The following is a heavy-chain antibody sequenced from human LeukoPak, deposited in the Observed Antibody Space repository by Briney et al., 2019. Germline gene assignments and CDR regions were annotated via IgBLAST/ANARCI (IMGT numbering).Heavy chain of an antibody. CDR3: ARHCGGDCYSGFGVNDC. V-gene: IGHV4-59*08. D-gene: IGHD2-21*02. CDR2: IYYSGST. CDR1: GGSNSSYY. Sequence: SETLSLTCTVSGGSNSSYYWSWIRQPPGKGLEWIGYIYYSGSTNYNPSLKSRVTISVDTSKNQFSLKLSSVTAADTAVYYCARHCGGDCYSGFGVNDCWGQGTLVTVSS. J-gene: IGHJ4*02.